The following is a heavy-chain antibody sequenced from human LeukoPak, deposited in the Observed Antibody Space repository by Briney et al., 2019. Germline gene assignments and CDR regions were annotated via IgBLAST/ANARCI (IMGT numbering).Heavy chain of an antibody. Sequence: GASVKVFCKSSGYTFTSYGISWVRQAPGQGLEWMGWISAYNGNTNYAQKVQGRVTMTTDTSTSTAYMELRSLRSDDTAVYYCAENNYYDSRGYPFDPWGQGTLVTVSS. CDR3: AENNYYDSRGYPFDP. J-gene: IGHJ5*02. CDR2: ISAYNGNT. CDR1: GYTFTSYG. V-gene: IGHV1-18*01. D-gene: IGHD3-22*01.